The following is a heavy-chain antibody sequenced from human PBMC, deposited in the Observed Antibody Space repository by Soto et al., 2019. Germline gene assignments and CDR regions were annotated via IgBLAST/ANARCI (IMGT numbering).Heavy chain of an antibody. D-gene: IGHD2-21*02. Sequence: GGSLRLSCTAPGLTLGAYAMSWFRKAPGKGLEWECFSRSKAYGGKTEYAASVKGRFTISRDDSKSIAYLQMNSLKAEDTAVYYCTRGLVVVTASDAVDFWGQGTMVTV. CDR1: GLTLGAYA. J-gene: IGHJ3*01. CDR2: SRSKAYGGKT. CDR3: TRGLVVVTASDAVDF. V-gene: IGHV3-49*03.